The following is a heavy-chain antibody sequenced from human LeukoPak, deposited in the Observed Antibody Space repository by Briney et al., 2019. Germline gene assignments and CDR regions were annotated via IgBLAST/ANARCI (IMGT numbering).Heavy chain of an antibody. V-gene: IGHV1-3*01. J-gene: IGHJ4*02. CDR1: GYTFISYA. Sequence: GASVKVSCKASGYTFISYAMHWVRQAPGQRLEWIGWINVGNGNTKYSQKFHGRVTITRDTSASTAYMELSSLRSEDTAVYYCARAPLFDWLPDYWGQGTLVTVSS. CDR2: INVGNGNT. D-gene: IGHD3-9*01. CDR3: ARAPLFDWLPDY.